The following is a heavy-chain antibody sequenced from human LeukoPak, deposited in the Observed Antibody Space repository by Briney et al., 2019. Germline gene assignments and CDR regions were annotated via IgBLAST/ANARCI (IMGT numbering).Heavy chain of an antibody. CDR2: VFASGNT. J-gene: IGHJ4*02. CDR1: GGSISTYD. CDR3: ARGRSYGGSGSSYFDY. V-gene: IGHV4-4*07. D-gene: IGHD3-10*01. Sequence: SETLSLTCTVSGGSISTYDWTWIRQPAGKDLEWIGRVFASGNTYYNRSFQSRVTMTVDTSKNQFSLNLRSVTAADTAVYFCARGRSYGGSGSSYFDYWGQGILVTVSS.